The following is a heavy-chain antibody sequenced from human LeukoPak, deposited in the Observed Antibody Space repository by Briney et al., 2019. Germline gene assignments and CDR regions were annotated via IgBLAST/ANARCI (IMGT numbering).Heavy chain of an antibody. V-gene: IGHV3-23*01. D-gene: IGHD6-13*01. CDR1: GFTFSAYA. Sequence: PGGSLRLSCEASGFTFSAYAMTWVRQAPGKGLQWVSTISGSGGNTYYADSVKGRFTISRDKSKNTLYLQMNSLRAEDTAVYYCARSTGSSSWDFFDYWGQGTQVTVSS. CDR2: ISGSGGNT. CDR3: ARSTGSSSWDFFDY. J-gene: IGHJ4*02.